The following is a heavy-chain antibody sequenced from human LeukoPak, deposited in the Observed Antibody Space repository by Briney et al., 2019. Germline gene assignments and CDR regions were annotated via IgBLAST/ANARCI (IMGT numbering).Heavy chain of an antibody. D-gene: IGHD3-22*01. CDR3: AREQYGDSSGGDLDY. Sequence: EASVKVSCKASGGTFSSYAISWVRQAPGQGLEWMGGIIPIFGTANYAQKFQGRVTITTDESTSTACMELSSLRSEDTAVYYCAREQYGDSSGGDLDYWGQGTLVTVSS. CDR2: IIPIFGTA. J-gene: IGHJ4*02. V-gene: IGHV1-69*05. CDR1: GGTFSSYA.